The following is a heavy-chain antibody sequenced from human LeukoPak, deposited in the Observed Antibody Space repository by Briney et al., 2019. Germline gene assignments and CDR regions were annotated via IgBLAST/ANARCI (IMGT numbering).Heavy chain of an antibody. D-gene: IGHD6-6*01. CDR1: GGSFSGYY. V-gene: IGHV4-34*01. CDR3: ARASSSSLWWFDP. CDR2: INHSGST. J-gene: IGHJ5*02. Sequence: PSETLSLTCAVYGGSFSGYYWSWIRQPPGKGLEWIGEINHSGSTNYNPSLKSRVTISVDNSKNQFSLKLRSVTAADTAVYYCARASSSSLWWFDPWGQGTLVTVSS.